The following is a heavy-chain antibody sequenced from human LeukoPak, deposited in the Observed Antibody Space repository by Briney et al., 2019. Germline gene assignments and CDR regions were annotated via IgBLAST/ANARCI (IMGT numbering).Heavy chain of an antibody. Sequence: GGSLRLACAASGFTFDDFAMNWDRQAPGKGLEWVSGISWNSGSIGYVDSVKGRFTISRDNAKNSLYLQMNSLRAEDTALYYCAKDIIPGEPAGVAFDIWGQGTMVTVSS. V-gene: IGHV3-9*01. CDR2: ISWNSGSI. J-gene: IGHJ3*02. CDR1: GFTFDDFA. D-gene: IGHD3-16*01. CDR3: AKDIIPGEPAGVAFDI.